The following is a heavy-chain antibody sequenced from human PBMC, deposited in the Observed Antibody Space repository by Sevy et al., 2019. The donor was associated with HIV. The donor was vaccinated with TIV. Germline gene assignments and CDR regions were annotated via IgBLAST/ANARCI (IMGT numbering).Heavy chain of an antibody. D-gene: IGHD5-12*01. Sequence: GGSLRLSCAASGFTFSSYGMHWVRQAPGKGLEWVAVISYDGSNKYYADSVKGRFTISRVNSKNTLYRQMNSLRAEDTAVYYCAKDGNSGYDPWYYFDYWGQGTLVTVSS. V-gene: IGHV3-30*18. CDR2: ISYDGSNK. CDR3: AKDGNSGYDPWYYFDY. CDR1: GFTFSSYG. J-gene: IGHJ4*02.